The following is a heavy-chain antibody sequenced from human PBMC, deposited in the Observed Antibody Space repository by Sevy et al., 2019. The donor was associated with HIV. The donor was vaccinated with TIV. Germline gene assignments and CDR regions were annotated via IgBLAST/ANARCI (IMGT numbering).Heavy chain of an antibody. CDR1: GYSFSNFY. D-gene: IGHD6-19*01. J-gene: IGHJ4*02. V-gene: IGHV1-46*03. CDR3: TREGLVLRNPFDS. Sequence: ASVKVSCKASGYSFSNFYVNWVRQAPGQGLEWVGMINPSGGSTSYADRFQGRVTMTRDTSTSTVYMELRNLRSEDTAIYYCTREGLVLRNPFDSWGQGALVTVSS. CDR2: INPSGGST.